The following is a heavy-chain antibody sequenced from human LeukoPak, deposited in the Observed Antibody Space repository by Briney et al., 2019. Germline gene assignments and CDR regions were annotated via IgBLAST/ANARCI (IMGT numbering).Heavy chain of an antibody. CDR3: ARGNYETYDSSGYFDY. J-gene: IGHJ4*02. CDR1: GGSVSSGSYY. V-gene: IGHV4-61*01. D-gene: IGHD3-22*01. Sequence: PSETLSLTCTVSGGSVSSGSYYWSWIRQPPGKGLEWIGYIYYSGSTYYNPSLKSRVTISVDTSKNQFSLKLSSVTAADTAVYYCARGNYETYDSSGYFDYWGQGTLVTVSS. CDR2: IYYSGST.